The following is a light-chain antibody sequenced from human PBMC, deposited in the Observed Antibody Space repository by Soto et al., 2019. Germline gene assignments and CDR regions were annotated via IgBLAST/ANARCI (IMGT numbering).Light chain of an antibody. CDR1: SSDIGQYNY. V-gene: IGLV2-14*01. J-gene: IGLJ2*01. CDR2: DVS. CDR3: TSYTSSATLE. Sequence: QSALTQPASVSGSPGQSITISCTGTSSDIGQYNYVSWYQQHPGKAPKLMIYDVSNRPSGVPNRFSGSKSGNTASLTIAGLQAEDEADYYCTSYTSSATLEVGGGTQLTVL.